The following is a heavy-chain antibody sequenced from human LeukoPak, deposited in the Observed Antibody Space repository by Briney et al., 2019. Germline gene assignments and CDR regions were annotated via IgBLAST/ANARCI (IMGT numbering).Heavy chain of an antibody. CDR3: AREKYLRIGRFDRAYLDD. J-gene: IGHJ4*02. CDR1: ASTFSTYA. CDR2: ISTGNGNT. V-gene: IGHV1-3*03. D-gene: IGHD3-10*01. Sequence: GASVKLSCKASASTFSTYAIHWVRQAPGQGLEWMGWISTGNGNTRYSKAFQDRFTISRDTSASTVYMELRALRSEDMAVYYCAREKYLRIGRFDRAYLDDWGQGTLVAVSS.